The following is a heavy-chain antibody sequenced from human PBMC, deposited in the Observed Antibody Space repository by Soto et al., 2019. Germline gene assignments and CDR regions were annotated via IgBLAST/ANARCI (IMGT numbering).Heavy chain of an antibody. J-gene: IGHJ3*02. Sequence: GWSLRLSCAASGFSFSSYAMSWVRQAPGKGLEWVSTISNTGGSTFYVDSVKGRFTVSRDNSRSTLFLQMDTLRAEDTAVYYCAKAIVHSYDSGVPDDALDIGGQGAMGTVS. CDR2: ISNTGGST. V-gene: IGHV3-23*01. D-gene: IGHD3-22*01. CDR3: AKAIVHSYDSGVPDDALDI. CDR1: GFSFSSYA.